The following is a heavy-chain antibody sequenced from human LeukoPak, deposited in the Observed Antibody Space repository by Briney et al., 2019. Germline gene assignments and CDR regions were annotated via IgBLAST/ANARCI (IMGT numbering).Heavy chain of an antibody. Sequence: SVKVSCKASGGTFSSYTISWVRQAPGHGLDWMGRIIPILGIANYAQKFQGRVTITADKSTSTAYMELSSLRSEDTAVYYCARGFLGYCSGGSCYWFDPWGQGTLVTVSS. CDR1: GGTFSSYT. V-gene: IGHV1-69*02. D-gene: IGHD2-15*01. CDR3: ARGFLGYCSGGSCYWFDP. J-gene: IGHJ5*02. CDR2: IIPILGIA.